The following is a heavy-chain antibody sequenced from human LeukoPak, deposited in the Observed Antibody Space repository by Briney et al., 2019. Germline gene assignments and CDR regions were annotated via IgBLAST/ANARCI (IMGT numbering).Heavy chain of an antibody. CDR1: GFTFSGYA. J-gene: IGHJ4*02. Sequence: GGSLRLSCAASGFTFSGYAMSWVRQAPGKGLEWVANIKPDGTEKFYGDSVKGRFTISRDNAKNSLFLQMDSLRAEDTAVYYCAKEDEKFDYWGQGTLVTVSS. V-gene: IGHV3-7*03. CDR2: IKPDGTEK. CDR3: AKEDEKFDY.